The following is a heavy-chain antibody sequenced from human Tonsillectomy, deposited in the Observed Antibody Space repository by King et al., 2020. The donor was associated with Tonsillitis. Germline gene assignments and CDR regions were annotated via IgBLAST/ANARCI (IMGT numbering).Heavy chain of an antibody. CDR1: GFTFSSYG. J-gene: IGHJ6*02. CDR2: ISYDGSNK. V-gene: IGHV3-30*18. Sequence: VQLVESGGGVVQPGRSLRLSCAASGFTFSSYGMHWVRQAPGKGLEWVAVISYDGSNKYYADSVKGRFTISRDNSKNTLYLQMNSLRAEDTAVYYCAKDREEWNQYYYYGMDVWGQGTTVTVSS. D-gene: IGHD1-14*01. CDR3: AKDREEWNQYYYYGMDV.